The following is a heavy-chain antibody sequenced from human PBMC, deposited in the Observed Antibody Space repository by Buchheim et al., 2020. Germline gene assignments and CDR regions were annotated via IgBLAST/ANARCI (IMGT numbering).Heavy chain of an antibody. CDR2: LNHSGST. J-gene: IGHJ5*02. Sequence: QVQLQQWGAGLLKPSETLSLTCAVYGGSFSGYYWSWIRQPPGKGLEWIGELNHSGSTNYNPSLKSRVTISVDTSKNQFSLKLSSVTAADTAVYYCASTTGTTPGWFDPWGQGTL. CDR3: ASTTGTTPGWFDP. D-gene: IGHD1-1*01. V-gene: IGHV4-34*01. CDR1: GGSFSGYY.